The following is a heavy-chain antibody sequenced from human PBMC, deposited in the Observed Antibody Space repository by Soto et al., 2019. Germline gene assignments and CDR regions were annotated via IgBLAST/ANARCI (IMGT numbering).Heavy chain of an antibody. V-gene: IGHV3-23*01. J-gene: IGHJ4*01. Sequence: GWSLRLSCTASGFTFDAYALHWVRQAPGKGLEWVSAISGSGGSTYYADSVKGRFTISRDNSKNTLYLQMNSLRAEDTAVYYCAKDPSPRGIVGATFDYWGHGTLVTVS. CDR3: AKDPSPRGIVGATFDY. CDR1: GFTFDAYA. CDR2: ISGSGGST. D-gene: IGHD1-26*01.